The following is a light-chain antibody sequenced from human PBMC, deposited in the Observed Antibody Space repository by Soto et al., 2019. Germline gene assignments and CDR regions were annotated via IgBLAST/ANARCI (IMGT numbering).Light chain of an antibody. CDR2: DVS. CDR1: SSDVGGYNY. Sequence: QSALTQPASVSGSPGQSITISCTGTSSDVGGYNYVSWYQQHPGKAPKLMIYDVSNRPSGVSNRFSGSKSGNTASLTISGRQADDEADYYFGSYTSSSTVVFGGGTKLTVL. V-gene: IGLV2-14*01. J-gene: IGLJ2*01. CDR3: GSYTSSSTVV.